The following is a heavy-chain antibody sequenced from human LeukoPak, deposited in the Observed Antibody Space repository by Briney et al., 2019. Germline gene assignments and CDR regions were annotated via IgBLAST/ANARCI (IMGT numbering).Heavy chain of an antibody. V-gene: IGHV3-9*01. J-gene: IGHJ6*03. CDR3: ALFGMVRGLIYMDV. CDR1: GFTFDDYA. D-gene: IGHD3-10*01. CDR2: ISWNSGSI. Sequence: SLSLSCASSGFTFDDYAMHWVRQAPGKGLEWVSGISWNSGSIGYADSVKGRFTISRDNAKNSLYPQMNSLRAQDTALYYCALFGMVRGLIYMDVWGKGTTVTVSS.